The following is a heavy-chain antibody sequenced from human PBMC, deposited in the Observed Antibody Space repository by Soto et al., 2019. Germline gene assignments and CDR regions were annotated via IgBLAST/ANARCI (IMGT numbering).Heavy chain of an antibody. CDR1: DFTFSDYL. D-gene: IGHD3-22*01. CDR3: DYFDL. J-gene: IGHJ4*02. CDR2: ITNDGTVT. V-gene: IGHV3-11*01. Sequence: QMQLVESGGGLVKPGGSLRLSCAASDFTFSDYLMSWIRQTPGRGLEWISYITNDGTVTSYADSVKGRFTISRDNDKNTLYLQMNRLGSCSSGSCYFDYFDLWGQGTRVTVSS.